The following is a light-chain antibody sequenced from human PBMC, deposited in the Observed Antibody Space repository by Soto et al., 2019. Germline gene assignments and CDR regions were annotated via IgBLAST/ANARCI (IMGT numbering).Light chain of an antibody. Sequence: DIQLTQSPSSLSASVGDRVTITCRASQSISSYLNWYQQKPRKATKLLIYAASSLQSGVPSMFSGSGSGTDFTLTIISLQPEDFATYYFQQSYSTPYTFGQGTKLEIK. CDR3: QQSYSTPYT. CDR2: AAS. V-gene: IGKV1-39*01. J-gene: IGKJ2*01. CDR1: QSISSY.